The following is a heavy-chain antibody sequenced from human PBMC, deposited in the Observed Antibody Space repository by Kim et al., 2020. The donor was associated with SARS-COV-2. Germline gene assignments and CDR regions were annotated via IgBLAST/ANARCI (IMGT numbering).Heavy chain of an antibody. Sequence: ASVKVSCKASGYTFTSYYMHWVRQAPGQGLEWMGIINPSGGSTSYAQKFQGRVTMTRDTSTSTVYMELSSLRSEDTAVYYCARAKYYYDSSGYPDYWYFDLWGRGTLVTVSS. CDR2: INPSGGST. J-gene: IGHJ2*01. D-gene: IGHD3-22*01. CDR1: GYTFTSYY. CDR3: ARAKYYYDSSGYPDYWYFDL. V-gene: IGHV1-46*01.